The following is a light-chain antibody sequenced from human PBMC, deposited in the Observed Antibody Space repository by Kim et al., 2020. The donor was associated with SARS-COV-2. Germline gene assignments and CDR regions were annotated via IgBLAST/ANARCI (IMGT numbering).Light chain of an antibody. CDR1: SSDVGSYNL. V-gene: IGLV2-23*02. J-gene: IGLJ3*02. Sequence: GQSNTISCTGTSSDVGSYNLVSWYQQHPGKAPKLMIYEVSKRPSGVSNRFSGSKSGNTASLTISGLQAEDEADYYCCSYAGSSTLVFGGGTKLTVL. CDR2: EVS. CDR3: CSYAGSSTLV.